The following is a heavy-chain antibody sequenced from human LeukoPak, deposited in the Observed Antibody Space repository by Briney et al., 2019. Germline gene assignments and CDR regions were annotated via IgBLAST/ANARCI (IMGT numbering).Heavy chain of an antibody. V-gene: IGHV1-18*04. CDR3: ERRYNWNDL. CDR1: GYTFTSYY. J-gene: IGHJ5*02. Sequence: GASATVTFKASGYTFTSYYIHWVRQAPGQGLEWMGWISAYNGNTNYAQKLQGRVTMTTDTSTSTAYMELRSLRSDDTAVYYCERRYNWNDLWGHGALVTVSS. D-gene: IGHD3-16*02. CDR2: ISAYNGNT.